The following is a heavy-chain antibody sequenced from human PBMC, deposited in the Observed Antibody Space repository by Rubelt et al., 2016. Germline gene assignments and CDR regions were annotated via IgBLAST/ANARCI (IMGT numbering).Heavy chain of an antibody. CDR3: ARDHPFGDLPRDYYGMDV. J-gene: IGHJ6*02. CDR2: ISAYNGNT. Sequence: EVKKPGASVKVSCKASGYTFTSYGISWVRQAPGQGLEWMGWISAYNGNTNYAQKLQGRVTMTTDTSTSTAYMELSSLRSEDTAVYYCARDHPFGDLPRDYYGMDVWGQGTTVTVSS. CDR1: GYTFTSYG. D-gene: IGHD3-10*01. V-gene: IGHV1-18*01.